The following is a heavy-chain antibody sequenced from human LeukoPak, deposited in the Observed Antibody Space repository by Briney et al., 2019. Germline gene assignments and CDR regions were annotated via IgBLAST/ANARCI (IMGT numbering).Heavy chain of an antibody. CDR1: GFTFSSYG. D-gene: IGHD3-10*01. CDR3: ARDKIVRGGMGY. Sequence: PGGSLRLSCAASGFTFSSYGMHWVRQAPGKGLEWVAVIWYDGSNKYYADSVKGRFTISRDNSKNTLYLQMNSLRAEDTAVYYCARDKIVRGGMGYWGQGTLVTVSS. J-gene: IGHJ4*02. V-gene: IGHV3-33*01. CDR2: IWYDGSNK.